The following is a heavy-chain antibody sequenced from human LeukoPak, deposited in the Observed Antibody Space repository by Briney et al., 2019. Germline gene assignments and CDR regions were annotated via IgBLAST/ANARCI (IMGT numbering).Heavy chain of an antibody. CDR3: AKAPGVVPAHYFDY. V-gene: IGHV3-23*01. CDR2: TGSTGDNT. J-gene: IGHJ4*02. CDR1: GFTFSSYA. Sequence: PGGSLRLSCAASGFTFSSYAMNCVPDAPGKGREWVSGTGSTGDNTFYADPVKGRFTVSRDNYKNTLSLQMNSLRAEDTAVYYCAKAPGVVPAHYFDYWGQGTLVTVSS. D-gene: IGHD2-2*01.